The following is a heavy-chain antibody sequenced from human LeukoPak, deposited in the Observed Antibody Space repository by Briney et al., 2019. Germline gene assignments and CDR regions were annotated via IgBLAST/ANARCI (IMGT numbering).Heavy chain of an antibody. J-gene: IGHJ5*02. D-gene: IGHD6-13*01. CDR2: IIPILGIA. CDR3: ARTSTPLMYSSSWYDWFDP. CDR1: GGTFSSYA. V-gene: IGHV1-69*04. Sequence: GASVTVSFKASGGTFSSYAISWVRQAPGQGLEWMGRIIPILGIANYAQKFQGRVTITADKSTSTAYMELSSLRSEDTAVYYCARTSTPLMYSSSWYDWFDPWGQGTLVTVSS.